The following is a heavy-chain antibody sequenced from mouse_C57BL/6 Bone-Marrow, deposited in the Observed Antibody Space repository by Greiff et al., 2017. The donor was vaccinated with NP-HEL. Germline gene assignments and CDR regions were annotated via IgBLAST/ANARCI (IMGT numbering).Heavy chain of an antibody. D-gene: IGHD1-1*01. CDR1: GFTFSSYA. CDR2: ISDGGSYT. CDR3: ASITTVLYWYFDV. J-gene: IGHJ1*03. V-gene: IGHV5-4*03. Sequence: EVKLMESGGGLVKPGGSLKLSCAASGFTFSSYAMSWVRQTPEKRLEWVATISDGGSYTYYPDNVKGRFTISRDNAKNNLYLQMSHLKSEDTAMYYCASITTVLYWYFDVCGTGTTVTVSS.